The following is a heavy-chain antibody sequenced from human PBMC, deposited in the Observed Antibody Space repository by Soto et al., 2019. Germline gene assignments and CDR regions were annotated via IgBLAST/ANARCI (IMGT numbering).Heavy chain of an antibody. CDR2: ISAYNGNT. CDR3: ARGLTYSSGWYWSSYYGMDV. Sequence: ASVKVSCKASGYTFTSYGISWVRQAPGQGLEWMGWISAYNGNTNYAQKLQGRVTMTTDTSTSTAYMELRSLRSDDTAVYYCARGLTYSSGWYWSSYYGMDVWDQGTTVTVSS. D-gene: IGHD6-19*01. J-gene: IGHJ6*02. V-gene: IGHV1-18*01. CDR1: GYTFTSYG.